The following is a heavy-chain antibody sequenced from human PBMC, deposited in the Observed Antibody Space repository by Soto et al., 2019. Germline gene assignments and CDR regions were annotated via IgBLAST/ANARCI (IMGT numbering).Heavy chain of an antibody. Sequence: SVKVCCKASGYTYTSYAMHWVRQAHGQRLEWMGRIIPILGIANYAQKFQGRVTITADKSTSTAYMELSSLRSEDTAVYYCASSPTCSSTSCYRDDAFDIWGQGTMVTVSS. D-gene: IGHD2-2*02. CDR2: IIPILGIA. CDR3: ASSPTCSSTSCYRDDAFDI. V-gene: IGHV1-69*04. J-gene: IGHJ3*02. CDR1: GYTYTSYA.